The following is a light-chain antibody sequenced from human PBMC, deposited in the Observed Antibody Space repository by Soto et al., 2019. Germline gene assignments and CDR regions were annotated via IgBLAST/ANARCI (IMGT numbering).Light chain of an antibody. V-gene: IGKV3-20*01. J-gene: IGKJ5*01. Sequence: EIVLTQSPGTLSSSPGERATFSCRASLSVRSSYLAWFQQKPGQTPSLLIYGASRRATGIPDRFSGSGSGTDFTLTISRLEPEDFAVYYCQQYGSSPPITFGQGTRLEIK. CDR3: QQYGSSPPIT. CDR2: GAS. CDR1: LSVRSSY.